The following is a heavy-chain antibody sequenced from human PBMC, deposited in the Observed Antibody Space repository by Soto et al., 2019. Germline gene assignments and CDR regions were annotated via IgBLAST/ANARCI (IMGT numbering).Heavy chain of an antibody. Sequence: SETLSLTCTVSGGSISSGDYYWSWIRQPPGKGLEWIGYIYYSGSTYYNPSLKSRVTISVDTSKNQFSLKLSSVTAADTAVYYCARARGPYDFWSGYYSTDYWGQGTLVTVSS. J-gene: IGHJ4*02. CDR2: IYYSGST. V-gene: IGHV4-30-4*01. CDR1: GGSISSGDYY. D-gene: IGHD3-3*01. CDR3: ARARGPYDFWSGYYSTDY.